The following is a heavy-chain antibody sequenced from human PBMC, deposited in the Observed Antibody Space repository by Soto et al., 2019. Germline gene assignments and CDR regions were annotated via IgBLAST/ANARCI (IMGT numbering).Heavy chain of an antibody. CDR1: GFTFSRYY. CDR2: INSDGTST. CDR3: VRDNYGVDY. D-gene: IGHD3-16*01. Sequence: GGSLRLSCTASGFTFSRYYMQWVRQAPGKGLVWVSHINSDGTSTTLADSVKDRFTISRDNAKNTLYLQMNSLRVEDTAMYYCVRDNYGVDYWGRGTLVTVSS. J-gene: IGHJ4*02. V-gene: IGHV3-74*03.